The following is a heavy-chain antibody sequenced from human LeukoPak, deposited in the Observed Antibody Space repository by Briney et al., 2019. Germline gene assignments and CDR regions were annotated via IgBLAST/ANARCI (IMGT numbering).Heavy chain of an antibody. V-gene: IGHV3-53*01. CDR2: LYSGGTT. J-gene: IGHJ5*02. Sequence: PGGSLRLSCAASGFTFSNAWMSWVRQAPGKGLEWVSVLYSGGTTYYADSVKGRFTISRDNSKNTLYLQMNSLRAEDTAVYFCARGALGYSYGPWGQGTLVTVSS. D-gene: IGHD5-18*01. CDR1: GFTFSNAW. CDR3: ARGALGYSYGP.